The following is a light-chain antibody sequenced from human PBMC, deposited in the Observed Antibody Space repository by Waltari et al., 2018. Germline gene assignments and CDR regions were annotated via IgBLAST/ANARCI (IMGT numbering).Light chain of an antibody. Sequence: HSVLTQPPSASGTPGQRVTISCSGSSSNIGSNYAYWYRQLPGTAPKLLIYRNNQRPSGVPDRFSGSKSGTSASLAISGLRSEDEADYYCAAWDDSLSGSLFGGGTKLTVL. CDR2: RNN. J-gene: IGLJ2*01. V-gene: IGLV1-47*01. CDR1: SSNIGSNY. CDR3: AAWDDSLSGSL.